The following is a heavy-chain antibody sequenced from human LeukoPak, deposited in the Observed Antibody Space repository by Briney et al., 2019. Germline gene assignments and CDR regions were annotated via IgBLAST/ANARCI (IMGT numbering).Heavy chain of an antibody. CDR1: GGSISSYY. D-gene: IGHD2-2*01. Sequence: SETLSLTCTVSGGSISSYYWSWIRQPPGKGLEWIGYIYYSGSTNYNPSLKRRVTISVDTSKNQFSLKLSSATAADTAVYYCARSSRLGYCSSTSCYGLDYWGQGTLVTVSS. V-gene: IGHV4-59*01. CDR2: IYYSGST. CDR3: ARSSRLGYCSSTSCYGLDY. J-gene: IGHJ4*02.